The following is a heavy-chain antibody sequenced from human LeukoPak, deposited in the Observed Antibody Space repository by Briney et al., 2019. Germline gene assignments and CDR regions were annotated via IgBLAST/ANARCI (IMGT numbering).Heavy chain of an antibody. CDR3: ARSAARLRYYYAMDV. V-gene: IGHV3-53*04. CDR2: IYSGDSGVST. CDR1: GFSFSNTY. D-gene: IGHD6-6*01. J-gene: IGHJ6*02. Sequence: PGGSLRLSCAASGFSFSNTYMSWVRQAPGKGLGWVSVIYSGDSGVSTYYADSVKGRFTISRHNSKNTLYLQMSSLRAEDTAVYFCARSAARLRYYYAMDVWGQGTTVTVCS.